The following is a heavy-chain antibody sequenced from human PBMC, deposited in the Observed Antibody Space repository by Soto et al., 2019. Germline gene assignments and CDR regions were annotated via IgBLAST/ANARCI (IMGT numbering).Heavy chain of an antibody. Sequence: PGGSLRLSCAASGFTFSAYSMNWVRQAPGRGLEWVSYISLSSNTIYYADSVKGRFTISRDNAKDSLYLQMDGLRDEDTVIHYCARGTDYYDSGNDYGVPTVYPNWFDRWGQGTLVTVSS. D-gene: IGHD3-10*01. V-gene: IGHV3-48*02. CDR3: ARGTDYYDSGNDYGVPTVYPNWFDR. CDR2: ISLSSNTI. J-gene: IGHJ5*02. CDR1: GFTFSAYS.